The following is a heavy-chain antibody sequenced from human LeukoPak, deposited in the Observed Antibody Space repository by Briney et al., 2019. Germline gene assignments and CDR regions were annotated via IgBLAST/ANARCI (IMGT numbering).Heavy chain of an antibody. V-gene: IGHV3-9*01. CDR2: ISWNSGSI. J-gene: IGHJ4*02. D-gene: IGHD6-13*01. Sequence: GGSLRLSCAASGFTLDDYAMHWVRHAPGKGLEGVSGISWNSGSIGYADSVKGRFTISRDNAKNSLYLQMNSLRAEDTALYYCAKDSSSWYYFDYWGQGTLVTVSS. CDR1: GFTLDDYA. CDR3: AKDSSSWYYFDY.